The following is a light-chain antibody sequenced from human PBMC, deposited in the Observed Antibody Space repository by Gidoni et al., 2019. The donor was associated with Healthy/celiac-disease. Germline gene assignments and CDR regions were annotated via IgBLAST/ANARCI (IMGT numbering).Light chain of an antibody. V-gene: IGLV3-19*01. Sequence: SSELTQDPAVSVALGQTVRITCQGDSLRSYYASWYQQKQGPAPIRVIYGKNHRPSGIPDRFSCSSSGTPASWTITVAQAEDEAAYYCNSRDSSGNHQVFGGGTKLTVL. CDR3: NSRDSSGNHQV. CDR1: SLRSYY. CDR2: GKN. J-gene: IGLJ2*01.